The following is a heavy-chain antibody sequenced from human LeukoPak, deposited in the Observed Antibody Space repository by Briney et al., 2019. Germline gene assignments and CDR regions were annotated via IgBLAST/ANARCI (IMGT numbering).Heavy chain of an antibody. Sequence: ASVKVSCKASGYTFTSYDINWVRQATGQGLEWMGWMNPNSGNTGYAQKFQGRVTMTRNTSKSTAYMELSSLRSEDTAVYYCARGRYYYDSSGLGFDYWGQGTLVTVSS. J-gene: IGHJ4*02. CDR2: MNPNSGNT. CDR1: GYTFTSYD. V-gene: IGHV1-8*01. CDR3: ARGRYYYDSSGLGFDY. D-gene: IGHD3-22*01.